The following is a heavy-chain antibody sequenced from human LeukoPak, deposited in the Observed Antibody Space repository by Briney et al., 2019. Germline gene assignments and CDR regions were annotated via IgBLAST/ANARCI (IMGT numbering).Heavy chain of an antibody. CDR2: ISAYNGNT. CDR1: GYTFTSYG. D-gene: IGHD4-17*01. Sequence: ASVKVSCKASGYTFTSYGINWVRQAPGQGLEWMGWISAYNGNTNYAQKLQGRVTMTTDTSTSTAYMELRSLRSEDTAVYYCATDLVYGDLFYFDYWGQGTLVTVSS. CDR3: ATDLVYGDLFYFDY. V-gene: IGHV1-18*01. J-gene: IGHJ4*02.